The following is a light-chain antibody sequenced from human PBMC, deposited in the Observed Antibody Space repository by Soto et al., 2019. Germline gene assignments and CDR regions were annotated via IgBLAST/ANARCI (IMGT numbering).Light chain of an antibody. CDR1: QSVSRY. J-gene: IGKJ4*01. Sequence: EIVLTQSPATLSLSPGETATLSCRASQSVSRYLAWYQQKPGQAPRLLIYDASNRATDIPARFSGGGSGTDFTLTISSLEPEDFAVYYCQHRANWPLTFGGGTKVEIK. V-gene: IGKV3-11*01. CDR3: QHRANWPLT. CDR2: DAS.